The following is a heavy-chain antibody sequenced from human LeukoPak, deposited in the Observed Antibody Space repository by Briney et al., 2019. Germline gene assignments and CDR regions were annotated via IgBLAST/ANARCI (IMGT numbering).Heavy chain of an antibody. J-gene: IGHJ4*02. CDR2: IKQDGSEK. D-gene: IGHD6-13*01. Sequence: PGGSLRLSCAASGFTFSSYWMSWVRQAPGKGLEWVANIKQDGSEKYYVDSVKGRFTISRDNSKNTLYLQMNSLRAEDTAVYYCAKDSLAEAAAGNFDYWGQGTLVTVSS. CDR3: AKDSLAEAAAGNFDY. CDR1: GFTFSSYW. V-gene: IGHV3-7*01.